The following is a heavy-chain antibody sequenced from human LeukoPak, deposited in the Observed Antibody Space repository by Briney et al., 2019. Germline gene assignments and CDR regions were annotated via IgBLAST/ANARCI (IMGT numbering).Heavy chain of an antibody. D-gene: IGHD3-16*02. CDR1: GYSFTSYW. CDR2: IYPGDSDT. Sequence: GESLKISFKGSGYSFTSYWIGWVRQMPGKGLEWMGIIYPGDSDTRYSPSFQGQVTISADKSISTAYLQWSSLKASDTAMYYCARHSYDYVWGSYRYYPDYWGQGTLVTVSS. CDR3: ARHSYDYVWGSYRYYPDY. J-gene: IGHJ4*02. V-gene: IGHV5-51*01.